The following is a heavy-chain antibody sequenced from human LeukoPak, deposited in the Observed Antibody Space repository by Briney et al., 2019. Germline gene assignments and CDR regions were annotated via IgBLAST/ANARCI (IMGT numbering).Heavy chain of an antibody. D-gene: IGHD5/OR15-5a*01. J-gene: IGHJ4*02. CDR3: ARHLSDSVPAIEY. CDR1: GGSISTYY. V-gene: IGHV4-4*09. Sequence: EPSETLSLTCTVSGGSISTYYWSWIRQPPGKGLEWIGYIYTSGSTNYNPSLKSRVTISVDTSKIQFSLKLSSVTAADTAVYYCARHLSDSVPAIEYWGQGALVTVSS. CDR2: IYTSGST.